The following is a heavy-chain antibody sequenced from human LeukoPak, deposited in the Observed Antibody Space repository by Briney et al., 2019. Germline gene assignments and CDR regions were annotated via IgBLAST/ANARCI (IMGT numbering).Heavy chain of an antibody. V-gene: IGHV3-48*04. CDR1: GFTFSSYW. D-gene: IGHD2-2*01. J-gene: IGHJ5*02. CDR3: ARGCSSTSCYGDWFDP. CDR2: ISSSGSTI. Sequence: PGGSLRLSCAASGFTFSSYWMHWVRQAPGKGLVWVSYISSSGSTIYYADSVKGRFTISRDNAKNSLYLQMNSLRAEDTAVYYCARGCSSTSCYGDWFDPWGQGTLVTVSS.